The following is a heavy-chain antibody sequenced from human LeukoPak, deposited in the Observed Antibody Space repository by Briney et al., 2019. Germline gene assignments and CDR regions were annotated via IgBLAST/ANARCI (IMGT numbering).Heavy chain of an antibody. D-gene: IGHD3-16*01. CDR2: INPNSGGT. Sequence: GASVKVSCKASGYTFTSYYMHWVRQAPGQGLGWMGWINPNSGGTLCAQRFQGRVTMTRDTSISTAYMELSRLRSDDTAVYYCARVYITVGERIDYWGQGTLVTVSS. V-gene: IGHV1-2*02. CDR1: GYTFTSYY. CDR3: ARVYITVGERIDY. J-gene: IGHJ4*02.